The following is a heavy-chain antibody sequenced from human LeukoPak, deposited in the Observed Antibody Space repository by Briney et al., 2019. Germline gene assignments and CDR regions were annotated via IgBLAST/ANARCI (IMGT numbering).Heavy chain of an antibody. Sequence: GSLRLSCAASGFTFSSYWMSWIRQPAGKGLEWIGRIYTSGSTNYNPSLKSRVTISVDTSKNQFSLKLSSVTAADTAVYYCARVSRYYYYMDVWGKGTTVTIAS. CDR1: GFTFSSYW. CDR3: ARVSRYYYYMDV. V-gene: IGHV4-4*07. CDR2: IYTSGST. J-gene: IGHJ6*03.